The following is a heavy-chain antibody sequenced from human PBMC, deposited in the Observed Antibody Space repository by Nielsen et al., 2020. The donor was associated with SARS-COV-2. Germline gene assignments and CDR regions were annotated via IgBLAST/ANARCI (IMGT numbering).Heavy chain of an antibody. CDR1: GGSISSYY. CDR3: ARAGIGYCSSTSCYDYYQLFYMGV. V-gene: IGHV4-59*01. Sequence: GSLRLSCTVSGGSISSYYWSWIRQPPGKGLEWIGYIYYSGSTNYNPSLKSRVTISVDTSKNQFSLKLSSVTAADTAVYYCARAGIGYCSSTSCYDYYQLFYMGVWGKGTTVTVSS. J-gene: IGHJ6*03. D-gene: IGHD2-2*01. CDR2: IYYSGST.